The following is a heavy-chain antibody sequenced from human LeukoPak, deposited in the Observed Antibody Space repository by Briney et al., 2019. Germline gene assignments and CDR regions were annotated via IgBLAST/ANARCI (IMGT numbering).Heavy chain of an antibody. CDR2: ISYDGSNK. CDR1: GFTFSSYG. Sequence: GRSLRLSCAASGFTFSSYGMHWVRQAPGEGLEWVAVISYDGSNKYYADSVKGRFTISRDNSKNTLYLQMNSLRAEDTAVYYCAKDYSNYCAYWGQGTLVTVSS. D-gene: IGHD4-11*01. J-gene: IGHJ4*02. CDR3: AKDYSNYCAY. V-gene: IGHV3-30*18.